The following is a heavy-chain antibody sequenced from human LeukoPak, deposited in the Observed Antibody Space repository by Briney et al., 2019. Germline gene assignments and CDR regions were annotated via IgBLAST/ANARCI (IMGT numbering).Heavy chain of an antibody. CDR2: ICSSSSYI. Sequence: PGGSLRLSCAASGFTFSSYSMNWVRQAPGKGLEWVSSICSSSSYIYYADSVKGRFTISRDNAKNSLYLQMNSLRAEDTAVYYCAARRGGYYDSSGYYYPFDYWGQGTLVTVSS. CDR3: AARRGGYYDSSGYYYPFDY. CDR1: GFTFSSYS. D-gene: IGHD3-22*01. V-gene: IGHV3-21*01. J-gene: IGHJ4*02.